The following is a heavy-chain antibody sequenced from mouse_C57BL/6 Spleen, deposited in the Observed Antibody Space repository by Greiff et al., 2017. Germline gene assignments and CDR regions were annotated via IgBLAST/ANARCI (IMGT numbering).Heavy chain of an antibody. Sequence: QVQLKQSGPELVKPGASVKLSCKASGYTFTSYWMHWVKQRPGQGLEWIGMIHPNSGSTNYNEKFKSKATLTVDKSSSTAYMQLSSLTSEDSAVYYGASEGHCWDAWFAYWGQGTLVTVSA. CDR1: GYTFTSYW. V-gene: IGHV1-64*01. CDR3: ASEGHCWDAWFAY. D-gene: IGHD4-1*01. CDR2: IHPNSGST. J-gene: IGHJ3*01.